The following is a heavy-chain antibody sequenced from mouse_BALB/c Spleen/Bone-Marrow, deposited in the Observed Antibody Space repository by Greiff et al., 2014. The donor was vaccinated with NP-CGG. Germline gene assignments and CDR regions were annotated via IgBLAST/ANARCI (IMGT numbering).Heavy chain of an antibody. CDR1: GYSITSDYA. V-gene: IGHV3-2*02. CDR2: ISYSGST. CDR3: AKGTPYGNPFAY. Sequence: EVQLQQSGPGLVKPSQSLSLTCTVTGYSITSDYAWNWTRQFPGNKLEWMGYISYSGSTSYNPSLKSRISITRDTSKNQFFLQLNSVTTEDTATYYCAKGTPYGNPFAYWGQGTLVTVSA. J-gene: IGHJ3*01. D-gene: IGHD2-10*02.